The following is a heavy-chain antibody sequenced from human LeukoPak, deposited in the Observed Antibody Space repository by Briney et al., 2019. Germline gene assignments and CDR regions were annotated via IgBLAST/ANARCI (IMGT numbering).Heavy chain of an antibody. CDR2: ISYDGSNK. CDR1: GFTFPSYA. Sequence: GSSLSLSCAASGFTFPSYAVHWVRQAPGKGLEWVAVISYDGSNKYYADSVKGRFTISRDNSKNTLYLQMNSRRAEDTAVYYCARGSTGSGTYSTLDYWGQGTLVTVSS. D-gene: IGHD1-26*01. V-gene: IGHV3-30-3*01. J-gene: IGHJ4*02. CDR3: ARGSTGSGTYSTLDY.